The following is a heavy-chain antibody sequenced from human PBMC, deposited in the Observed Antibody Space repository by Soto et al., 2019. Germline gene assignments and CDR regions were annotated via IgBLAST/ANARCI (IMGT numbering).Heavy chain of an antibody. J-gene: IGHJ4*02. D-gene: IGHD3-3*01. CDR2: IDQDGSET. Sequence: EVQLVESGGDLVQPGGSLRLSCAASGFTFTSSWMAWVRLAPGNGLEWVANIDQDGSETNYVDSVKGRFTISRDNAKNSLFLQMNSLRAEDTAVYYCARDADLNRFDYCGQGTLVAVSS. V-gene: IGHV3-7*01. CDR3: ARDADLNRFDY. CDR1: GFTFTSSW.